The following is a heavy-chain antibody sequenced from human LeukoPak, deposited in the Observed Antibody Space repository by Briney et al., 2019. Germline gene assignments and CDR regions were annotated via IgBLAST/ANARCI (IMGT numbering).Heavy chain of an antibody. CDR1: GGSFSGYY. V-gene: IGHV4-34*01. CDR2: INHSGST. CDR3: ARSGMNTIFGVVMIDAFDI. D-gene: IGHD3-3*01. J-gene: IGHJ3*02. Sequence: PSETLSLTCAVYGGSFSGYYWSWIRQPPGKGLEWIGEINHSGSTNYNPSLKSRVTISVDTSKNQFSLKLSSVTAADTAVYYCARSGMNTIFGVVMIDAFDIWGQGTMVTVSS.